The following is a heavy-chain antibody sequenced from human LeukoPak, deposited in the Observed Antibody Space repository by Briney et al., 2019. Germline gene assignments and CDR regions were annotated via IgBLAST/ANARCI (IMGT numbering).Heavy chain of an antibody. CDR1: GFTFSTYS. CDR3: ARMNTRVGATPPDY. J-gene: IGHJ4*02. Sequence: PGGSLRLSCAASGFTFSTYSMNWVRQAPGKGLEWASSISSSSSYIYYADSVKGRFTISRDNAKNSLYLQMNSLRAEDTAVYYCARMNTRVGATPPDYWGQGTLVTVSS. V-gene: IGHV3-21*01. D-gene: IGHD1-26*01. CDR2: ISSSSSYI.